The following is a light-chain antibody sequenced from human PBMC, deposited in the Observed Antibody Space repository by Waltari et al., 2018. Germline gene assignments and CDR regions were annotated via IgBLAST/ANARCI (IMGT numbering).Light chain of an antibody. CDR2: GNI. J-gene: IGLJ1*01. Sequence: QSVLTQPPSVSGAPGERVTISCTGRSSNIGTGFAVHWYQQLPGTAPKLLIYGNINRPSGVPDRFSGSKSATSASLAITGLQAEDEADYYCQSYDNNLSGPYVFGTGTKVTVL. CDR3: QSYDNNLSGPYV. V-gene: IGLV1-40*01. CDR1: SSNIGTGFA.